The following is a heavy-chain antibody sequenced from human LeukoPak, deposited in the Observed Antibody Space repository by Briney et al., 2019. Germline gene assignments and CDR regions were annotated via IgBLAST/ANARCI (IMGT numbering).Heavy chain of an antibody. Sequence: ASVKVSCKVSGYTLTELSMHWVRQAPGKGLEWMGGFDPEDGETIYAQKFQGRVTMTEDTSTDTAYMELSSLRSEDTAVYYCARVHGSGSYMDYFYYMDVWGKGTTVTVSS. V-gene: IGHV1-24*01. CDR2: FDPEDGET. CDR3: ARVHGSGSYMDYFYYMDV. CDR1: GYTLTELS. D-gene: IGHD3-10*01. J-gene: IGHJ6*03.